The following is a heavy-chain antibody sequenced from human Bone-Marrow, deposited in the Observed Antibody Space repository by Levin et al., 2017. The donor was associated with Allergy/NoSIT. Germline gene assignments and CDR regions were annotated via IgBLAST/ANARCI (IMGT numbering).Heavy chain of an antibody. V-gene: IGHV3-30*02. CDR1: GFSFTNYG. CDR3: AKDLCSSATCYGSYYYYYGMDA. J-gene: IGHJ6*02. D-gene: IGHD2-2*01. Sequence: GGSLRLSCVASGFSFTNYGIHWVRQAPGKGLEWVSYIGYDGRNTFYADSVKGRFTISRDNVKNTVLLQMESLRAEDTAAYFCAKDLCSSATCYGSYYYYYGMDAWGQGTTVTVSS. CDR2: IGYDGRNT.